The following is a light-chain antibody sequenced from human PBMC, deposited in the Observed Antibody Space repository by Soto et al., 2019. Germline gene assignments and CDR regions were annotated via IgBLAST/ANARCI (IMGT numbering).Light chain of an antibody. CDR2: GAF. Sequence: EIVMTQSPATLSVSPGQRATLSCRASQSVSTNLAWYQQKPGQAPRLLIFGAFIRASGIPARFSGSGSGTDFTLTITSLQSEDFAVYYCQQYSKWPSWTFGQGTKVDIK. V-gene: IGKV3-15*01. J-gene: IGKJ1*01. CDR3: QQYSKWPSWT. CDR1: QSVSTN.